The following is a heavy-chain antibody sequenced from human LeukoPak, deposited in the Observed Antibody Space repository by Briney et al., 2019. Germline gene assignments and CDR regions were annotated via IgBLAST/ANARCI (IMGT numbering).Heavy chain of an antibody. V-gene: IGHV1-69*01. CDR2: IIPIFGTA. CDR1: GGTFSSYA. Sequence: SVTVSCKASGGTFSSYAISWVRQAPGQGLEWMGGIIPIFGTANYAQKFQGRVTITADESTSTAYMELSSLRSEDTAVYYCASHYYDSSGYYYGFDYWGQGTLVTVSS. D-gene: IGHD3-22*01. CDR3: ASHYYDSSGYYYGFDY. J-gene: IGHJ4*02.